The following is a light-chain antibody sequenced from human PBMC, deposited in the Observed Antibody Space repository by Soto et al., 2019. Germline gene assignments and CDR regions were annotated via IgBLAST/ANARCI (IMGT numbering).Light chain of an antibody. V-gene: IGLV1-51*01. CDR2: DND. J-gene: IGLJ1*01. Sequence: QSVLTQPPSVSATPGQKVTISCSGSSSNVENNYVSWYQQFPGTAPKFLIFDNDKRPSGVPDRFSASKSGTSATLAITGLQPGDEADYYCATWDTSLTAAVFGSGTKVTVL. CDR3: ATWDTSLTAAV. CDR1: SSNVENNY.